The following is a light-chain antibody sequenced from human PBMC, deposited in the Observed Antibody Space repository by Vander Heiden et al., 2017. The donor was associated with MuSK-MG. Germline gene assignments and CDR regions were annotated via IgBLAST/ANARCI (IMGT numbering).Light chain of an antibody. Sequence: QSALTQPASVSGSPGQSLTISCTGTSSDVGGYNYVSWYQQHPGKAPKLMIYDVSNRPSGVSNRFSGSKSDNTASLTISGLQAEDEADYYCSSYTSSSTLVFGGGTKLTVL. CDR3: SSYTSSSTLV. J-gene: IGLJ2*01. CDR2: DVS. CDR1: SSDVGGYNY. V-gene: IGLV2-14*01.